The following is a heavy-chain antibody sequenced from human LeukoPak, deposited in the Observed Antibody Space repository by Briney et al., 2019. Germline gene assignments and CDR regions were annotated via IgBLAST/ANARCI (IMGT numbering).Heavy chain of an antibody. D-gene: IGHD5-24*01. Sequence: PGGSLRLSCAASGFTFSSYAMSWVRQAPGKGLEWVSAIAGSGSITYYADSVKGRFTISRDNSKNTLYLQMNSLRAEDTAVYYCARGRDGYKWEVYFDYWGQGTLVTVSS. CDR2: IAGSGSIT. CDR3: ARGRDGYKWEVYFDY. CDR1: GFTFSSYA. J-gene: IGHJ4*02. V-gene: IGHV3-23*01.